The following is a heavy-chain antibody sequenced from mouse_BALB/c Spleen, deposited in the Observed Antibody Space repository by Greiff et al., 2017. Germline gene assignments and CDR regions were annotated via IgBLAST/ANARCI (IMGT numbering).Heavy chain of an antibody. CDR1: GFTFSSYA. CDR2: ISSGGSYT. V-gene: IGHV5-9-4*01. CDR3: ARDTPHYYGSSYDV. J-gene: IGHJ1*01. Sequence: DVMLVESGGGLVKPGGSLKLSCAASGFTFSSYAMSWVRQSPEKRLEWVAEISSGGSYTYYPDTVTGRFTISRDNAKNTLYLEMSSLRSEDTAMYYCARDTPHYYGSSYDVWGAGTTVTVSS. D-gene: IGHD1-1*01.